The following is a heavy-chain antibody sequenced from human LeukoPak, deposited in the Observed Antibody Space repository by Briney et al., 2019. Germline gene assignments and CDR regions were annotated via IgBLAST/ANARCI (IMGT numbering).Heavy chain of an antibody. Sequence: GGSLRLSCAASGFTFSNYWMTWVRQAPGKGLEWVASIMQGGSEKYYVDCVKGRFTISRDNALNSLYLQMNSLRAEDTAVYYCARGSYYDTSGYVNWYFDLWGRGTLVTVSS. D-gene: IGHD3-22*01. CDR2: IMQGGSEK. V-gene: IGHV3-7*01. CDR1: GFTFSNYW. CDR3: ARGSYYDTSGYVNWYFDL. J-gene: IGHJ2*01.